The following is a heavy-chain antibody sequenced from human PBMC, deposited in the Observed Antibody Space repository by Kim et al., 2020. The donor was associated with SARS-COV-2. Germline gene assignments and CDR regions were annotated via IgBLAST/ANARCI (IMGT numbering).Heavy chain of an antibody. Sequence: SETLSLTCAVYGGSFSGYYWSWIRQPPGKGLEWIGEINHSGSTNYNPSLKSRVTISVDTCKNQFSLKLSSVTAADTAVYYCARAAAARMVPPRSNWFDPWGQGTLVTVSS. J-gene: IGHJ5*02. V-gene: IGHV4-34*01. CDR1: GGSFSGYY. CDR3: ARAAAARMVPPRSNWFDP. D-gene: IGHD6-13*01. CDR2: INHSGST.